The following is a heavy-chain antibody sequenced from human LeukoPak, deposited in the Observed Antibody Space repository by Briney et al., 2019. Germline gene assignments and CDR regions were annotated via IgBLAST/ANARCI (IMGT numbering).Heavy chain of an antibody. CDR1: GGSFSGYY. J-gene: IGHJ5*02. CDR3: ARGQSYDTLTANWFDP. CDR2: INHSGST. V-gene: IGHV4-34*01. D-gene: IGHD3-9*01. Sequence: SETLSLTCAVYGGSFSGYYWSWIRQPPGKGLEWIGEINHSGSTNYNPSLKSRVTISVDTSKNQFSLKLSSVTAADTAVYYCARGQSYDTLTANWFDPWGQGTLVTVSS.